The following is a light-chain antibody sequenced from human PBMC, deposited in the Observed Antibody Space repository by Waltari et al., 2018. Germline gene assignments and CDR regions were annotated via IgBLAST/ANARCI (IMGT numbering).Light chain of an antibody. J-gene: IGKJ4*01. V-gene: IGKV3-20*01. CDR2: GAS. CDR3: QQYDGSVVT. Sequence: EIVLTQSPGTLSLPHGDIATLSCWGSQTVSTISLIWYQQKPGQPPRLLIYGASNRATGIPDRFSGSGSGTDFTLTISRLEPEDFAVYYCQQYDGSVVTFGGGTKVEIK. CDR1: QTVSTIS.